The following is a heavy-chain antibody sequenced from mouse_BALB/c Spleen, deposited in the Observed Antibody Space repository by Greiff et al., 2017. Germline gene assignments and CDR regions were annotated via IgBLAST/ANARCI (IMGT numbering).Heavy chain of an antibody. CDR1: GYTFTSYW. V-gene: IGHV1S127*01. J-gene: IGHJ1*01. CDR3: TREGGDWYFDV. CDR2: IDPSDSYT. Sequence: QVQLQQPGAELVKPGASVKMSCKASGYTFTSYWMHWVKQRPGQGLEWIGTIDPSDSYTSYNQKFKGKATLTVDTSSSTAYMQLSSLTSEDSAVYYCTREGGDWYFDVWGAGTTVTVSS.